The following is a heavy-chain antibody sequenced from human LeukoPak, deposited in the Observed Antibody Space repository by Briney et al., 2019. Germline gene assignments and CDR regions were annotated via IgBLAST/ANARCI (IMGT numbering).Heavy chain of an antibody. CDR1: GFTFSSYG. Sequence: GGSLRLSCAASGFTFSSYGMSWVRQAPGKGLEWVSTIRGSGGGTYYADSVKGRFTISRDNSKNTLYLQMNSLRAEDTAVYYCAKDPGGYDSGGYYYGYFDYWGQGTLVTVSS. D-gene: IGHD3-22*01. CDR3: AKDPGGYDSGGYYYGYFDY. J-gene: IGHJ4*02. V-gene: IGHV3-23*01. CDR2: IRGSGGGT.